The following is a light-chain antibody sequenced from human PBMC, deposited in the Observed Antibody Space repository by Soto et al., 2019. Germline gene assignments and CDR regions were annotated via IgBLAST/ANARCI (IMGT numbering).Light chain of an antibody. Sequence: SVLTQPASGNGSPGQSIAVSCSGTSSDVGGYDYVSWYQQHPGKAPKLLIYDVSNRPSGISNRFSASKSGNTASLTISGLQAEDEADYYCSSYTTSGSYVFGTGTKVTVL. V-gene: IGLV2-14*03. J-gene: IGLJ1*01. CDR2: DVS. CDR3: SSYTTSGSYV. CDR1: SSDVGGYDY.